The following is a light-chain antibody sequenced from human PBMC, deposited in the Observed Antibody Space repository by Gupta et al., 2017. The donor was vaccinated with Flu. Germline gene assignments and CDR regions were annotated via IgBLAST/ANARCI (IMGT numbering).Light chain of an antibody. CDR2: AAS. CDR1: QGISSY. V-gene: IGKV1-9*01. CDR3: QQVNSSPLT. J-gene: IGKJ4*01. Sequence: DIQLTQSPSFLSASVGDRVTITCRASQGISSYLAWYQLKPGKAPKVLIYAASTLQSGVPSRFSGSGSGTEFTLTISSLQPEDFATYYCQQVNSSPLTFGGGTKVEIK.